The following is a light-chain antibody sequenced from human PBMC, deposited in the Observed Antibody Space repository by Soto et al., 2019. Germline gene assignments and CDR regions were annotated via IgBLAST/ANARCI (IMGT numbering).Light chain of an antibody. J-gene: IGKJ1*01. CDR2: DVS. CDR1: QSVSSSY. CDR3: QQYGSSPT. V-gene: IGKV3-20*01. Sequence: EIVLTQSPGTQSLSPGERATLSCRSSQSVSSSYLAWYQQKPGQAPRLLIYDVSSRATGIPDRFSGSGSGTVFTLTISRLEPEDFAVYYCQQYGSSPTFGQGTKVEIK.